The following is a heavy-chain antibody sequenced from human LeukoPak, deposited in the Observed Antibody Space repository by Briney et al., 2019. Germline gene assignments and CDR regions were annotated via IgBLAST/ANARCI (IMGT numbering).Heavy chain of an antibody. CDR2: INEDGSEA. CDR1: GFTFSRFW. Sequence: GGSLRLSCAASGFTFSRFWMSWVRQAPDKGLEWVANINEDGSEAYYVDSVKGRFTISRDNPKNSVSLQMNSLRADDTALYYCARREWQRHERTGYYAFDAWGQGTLVTVSS. CDR3: ARREWQRHERTGYYAFDA. D-gene: IGHD1-26*01. J-gene: IGHJ5*02. V-gene: IGHV3-7*01.